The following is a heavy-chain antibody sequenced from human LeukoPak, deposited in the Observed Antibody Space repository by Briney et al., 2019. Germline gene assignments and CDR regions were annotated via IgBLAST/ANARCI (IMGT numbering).Heavy chain of an antibody. J-gene: IGHJ5*02. CDR1: GFTFSSYA. CDR2: ISYDGSNK. D-gene: IGHD2-8*02. V-gene: IGHV3-30-3*01. CDR3: VRDARYCPDS. Sequence: PGRSLRLSCAASGFTFSSYAMHCVRQAPGKGLEWVAVISYDGSNKYYADSVKGRFTISRDNSKDTLYLQMNSLRAEDTAVYYCVRDARYCPDSWGQGTLVTVSS.